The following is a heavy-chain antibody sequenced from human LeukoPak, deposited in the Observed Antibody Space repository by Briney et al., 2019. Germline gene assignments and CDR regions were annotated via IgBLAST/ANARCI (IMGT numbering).Heavy chain of an antibody. CDR1: GFTFSSYE. Sequence: GGSLRLSCAASGFTFSSYEMNWVRQAPGKGLEWVSYISSSGSTIYYADSVKGRFTTSRDNAKNSLYLQMNSLRAEDTAVYYCARVERDCSSTSCYVLGYYYYGMDVWGKGTTVTVSS. CDR3: ARVERDCSSTSCYVLGYYYYGMDV. J-gene: IGHJ6*04. D-gene: IGHD2-2*01. CDR2: ISSSGSTI. V-gene: IGHV3-48*03.